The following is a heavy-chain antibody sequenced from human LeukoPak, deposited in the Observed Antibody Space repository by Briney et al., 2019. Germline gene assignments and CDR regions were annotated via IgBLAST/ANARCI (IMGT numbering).Heavy chain of an antibody. V-gene: IGHV3-23*01. CDR3: AKGGYQVIAAVGTRFDD. CDR2: ISGSGGST. Sequence: GGSLRLSCAGSGFTFSNYAMNWVRQAPGKGLDWVSTISGSGGSTYYADSVKGRFTISRDNSKNTLYLQMNSLRVEDTAVYYCAKGGYQVIAAVGTRFDDWGQGTLVTVSS. CDR1: GFTFSNYA. D-gene: IGHD6-13*01. J-gene: IGHJ4*02.